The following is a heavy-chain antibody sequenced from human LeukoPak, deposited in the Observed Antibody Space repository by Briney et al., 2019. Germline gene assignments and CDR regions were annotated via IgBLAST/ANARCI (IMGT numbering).Heavy chain of an antibody. CDR1: GFTLSSYE. D-gene: IGHD2-15*01. CDR3: ARVGRDSQHLDY. J-gene: IGHJ4*02. Sequence: GGSLRLSYAACGFTLSSYEMNWVRQAPTKGLERVSYITGSGDIIYYADSVKGRFTFSRDNAKNSLYLQMNSLRAEDTAVYYCARVGRDSQHLDYWGPGTLVTVST. V-gene: IGHV3-48*03. CDR2: ITGSGDII.